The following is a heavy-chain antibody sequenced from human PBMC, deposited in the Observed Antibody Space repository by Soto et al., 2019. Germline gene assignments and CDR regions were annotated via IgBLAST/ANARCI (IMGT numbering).Heavy chain of an antibody. Sequence: QVQLVQSGAEVKKPGASVKVSCKASDYTFTSYGISWVRQAPGQGLEWMGWISAYNGNTNYAQKLQGRVTMTTDTSTSTAYMELRSLRSDDTAVYYCARDMAWDYIWGSYRYTGFDYWGQGTLVTVSS. CDR3: ARDMAWDYIWGSYRYTGFDY. D-gene: IGHD3-16*02. CDR2: ISAYNGNT. V-gene: IGHV1-18*01. J-gene: IGHJ4*02. CDR1: DYTFTSYG.